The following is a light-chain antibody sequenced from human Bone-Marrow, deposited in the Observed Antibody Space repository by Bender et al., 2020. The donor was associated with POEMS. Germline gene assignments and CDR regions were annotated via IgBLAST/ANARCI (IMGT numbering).Light chain of an antibody. CDR1: DSNFGGNN. CDR2: SNY. CDR3: SSWDDSLSGWV. V-gene: IGLV1-44*01. J-gene: IGLJ3*02. Sequence: QSVLTQPPSASGTPGQSVIISSGTDSNFGGNNVNWYQHLPGTAPRLVVYSNYQRPSGVPARFSGSKSGTSASLAISDIQSEDEGDYYCSSWDDSLSGWVFGGGTKLTVL.